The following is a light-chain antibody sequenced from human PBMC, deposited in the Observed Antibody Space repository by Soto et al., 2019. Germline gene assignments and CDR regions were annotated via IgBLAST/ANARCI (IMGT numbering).Light chain of an antibody. V-gene: IGKV1-9*01. CDR2: AAS. CDR1: QGISSY. J-gene: IGKJ4*01. CDR3: QQLHSYPRT. Sequence: DIQLTQSPSFLSASVGDRVTITCRASQGISSYLAWYQQKPEKAPKLLIYAASTLQGGVPSRFSGSGSGTEFTLTIRSLQPEDFATYYCQQLHSYPRTFGGGTKVEIK.